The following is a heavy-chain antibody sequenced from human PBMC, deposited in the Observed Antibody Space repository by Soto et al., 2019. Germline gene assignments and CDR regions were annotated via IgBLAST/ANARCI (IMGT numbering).Heavy chain of an antibody. D-gene: IGHD6-19*01. CDR1: GFTFSDYY. V-gene: IGHV3-11*01. CDR2: ISSSGSTI. J-gene: IGHJ4*02. CDR3: AQIGTVPATSH. Sequence: GGSLRLSCASSGFTFSDYYMSWIRQAPGKGLEWVSYISSSGSTIYYADSVKGRFTISRDNAKNSLYLQMNSLRAEDTAVYYCAQIGTVPATSHWGQGTLVTVPS.